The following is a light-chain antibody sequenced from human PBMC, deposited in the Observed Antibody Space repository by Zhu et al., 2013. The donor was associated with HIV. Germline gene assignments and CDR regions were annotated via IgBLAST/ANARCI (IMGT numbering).Light chain of an antibody. CDR2: GAS. Sequence: ENVLTQSPDTLSLSPGETATLSCRASHYILNSHLAWYQQRPGQAPRLLIYGASSRATGVPDRVTGSGSETDFTLSISRLKPEDFAVYYCQQYGNSPPYSFGQGTRLEIK. V-gene: IGKV3-20*01. CDR3: QQYGNSPPYS. CDR1: HYILNSH. J-gene: IGKJ2*03.